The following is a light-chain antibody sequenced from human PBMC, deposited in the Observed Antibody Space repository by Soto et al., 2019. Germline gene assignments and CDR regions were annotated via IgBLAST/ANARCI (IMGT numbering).Light chain of an antibody. V-gene: IGKV1-5*01. Sequence: DIQMTQSPSTLSASVGDRVTITCRASQSISSWLAGYQQKPGKAPKLLIYDASSLESGGPSRFSGSGSGTEVTLTISSLQPDDFATYYCQQYNSYSPWTFGQGTKVEIK. J-gene: IGKJ1*01. CDR3: QQYNSYSPWT. CDR1: QSISSW. CDR2: DAS.